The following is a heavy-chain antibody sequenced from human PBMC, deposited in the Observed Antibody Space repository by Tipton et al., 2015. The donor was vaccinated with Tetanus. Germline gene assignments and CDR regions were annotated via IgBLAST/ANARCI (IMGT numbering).Heavy chain of an antibody. CDR3: ARDRGDYIYYGMDV. CDR1: GYTFTGYY. D-gene: IGHD3-22*01. V-gene: IGHV1-2*02. CDR2: IDPNSGGT. Sequence: LVQSGAEVKKPGASLKVSCKASGYTFTGYYLYWVRQAPGQGLEWMGWIDPNSGGTIYAQKFQGRVTMTRDTSISTAYMELSRLRSDDTAVYYCARDRGDYIYYGMDVWGPGTTVTVTS. J-gene: IGHJ6*02.